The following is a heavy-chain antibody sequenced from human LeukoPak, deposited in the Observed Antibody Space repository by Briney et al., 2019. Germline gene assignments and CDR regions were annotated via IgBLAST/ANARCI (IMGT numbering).Heavy chain of an antibody. J-gene: IGHJ3*02. V-gene: IGHV1-2*02. CDR3: ARRDTYYYDSSGHFDI. CDR1: GYTFTGYY. CDR2: INPNSGGT. D-gene: IGHD3-22*01. Sequence: ASVKVSCKASGYTFTGYYMHWVRQAPGQGLEWMGWINPNSGGTNYAQKFQGRATMTRDTSISTAYMELSRLRSDDTAVYYCARRDTYYYDSSGHFDIWGQGTMVTVSS.